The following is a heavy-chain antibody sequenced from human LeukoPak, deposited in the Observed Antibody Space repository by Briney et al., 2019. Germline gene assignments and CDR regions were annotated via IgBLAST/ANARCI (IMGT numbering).Heavy chain of an antibody. CDR1: GFTFSSYS. V-gene: IGHV3-21*01. J-gene: IGHJ3*02. D-gene: IGHD6-6*01. CDR2: ISSSSSYI. Sequence: GGSLRLSCVASGFTFSSYSMNWVRQAPGKGLEWVSSISSSSSYIYYADSVKGRFTISRDNAKNSLYLQMNSLRAEDTAVYYCARGRTEYSSSSRAFDIWGQGTMVTVSS. CDR3: ARGRTEYSSSSRAFDI.